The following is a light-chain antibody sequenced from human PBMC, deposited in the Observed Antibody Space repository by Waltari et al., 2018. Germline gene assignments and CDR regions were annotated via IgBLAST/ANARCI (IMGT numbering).Light chain of an antibody. Sequence: EIVLTQSPGTLSLSPGERATLSCRASQSVSKYLAWYQQRPGQAPRRLIYDESIRATGIPDRFSGSGSGTDFSLTISRLEPEDFAVYYCQKYVNLPATFGQGTKVEIK. CDR3: QKYVNLPAT. CDR2: DES. CDR1: QSVSKY. J-gene: IGKJ1*01. V-gene: IGKV3-20*01.